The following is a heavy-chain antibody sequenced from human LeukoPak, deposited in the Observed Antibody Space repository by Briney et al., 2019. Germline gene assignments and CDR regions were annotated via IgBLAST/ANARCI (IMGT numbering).Heavy chain of an antibody. J-gene: IGHJ3*01. Sequence: GGSLRLSCVASGFTVSSSYMSWVRQPPGKGLEWVSVMYSGGITYHADSVKGRFTISRENSKNTLYLQMNSLRAEDTAVYCCARARPGNFWSGYPSDAFDLWGQGTMVTVSS. V-gene: IGHV3-53*01. CDR1: GFTVSSSY. CDR2: MYSGGIT. CDR3: ARARPGNFWSGYPSDAFDL. D-gene: IGHD3-3*01.